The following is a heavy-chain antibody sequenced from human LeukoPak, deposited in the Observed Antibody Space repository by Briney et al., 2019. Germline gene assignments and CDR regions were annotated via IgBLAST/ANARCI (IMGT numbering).Heavy chain of an antibody. Sequence: TSETLSLTCAVYGGSFSAYYWSWIRQPPGKGLECIGEINHSGSTNYNPSLKSRVTISVDTSKNQFSLKLSCVTAADTAVYYCARARITIFGVVTYYFHYWGQGTLVTVSS. CDR3: ARARITIFGVVTYYFHY. D-gene: IGHD3-3*01. CDR2: INHSGST. CDR1: GGSFSAYY. J-gene: IGHJ4*02. V-gene: IGHV4-34*01.